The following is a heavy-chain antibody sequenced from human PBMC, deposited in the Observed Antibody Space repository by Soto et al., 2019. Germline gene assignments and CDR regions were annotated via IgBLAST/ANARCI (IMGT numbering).Heavy chain of an antibody. J-gene: IGHJ6*03. D-gene: IGHD3-3*01. CDR3: ARQTYYDFWSGYYLRYYYMDV. V-gene: IGHV4-59*08. CDR2: IYYSGST. Sequence: PSETLSLTCTVSGGSISSYYWSWIRQPPGKGLEWIGYIYYSGSTNYNPSLKSRVTISVDTSKNQFSLKLSSVTAADTAVYYCARQTYYDFWSGYYLRYYYMDVWGKGTTVTVSS. CDR1: GGSISSYY.